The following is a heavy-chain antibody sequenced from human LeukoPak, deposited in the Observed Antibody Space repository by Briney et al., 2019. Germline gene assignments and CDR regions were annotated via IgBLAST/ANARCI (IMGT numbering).Heavy chain of an antibody. Sequence: GGSLRLSCAASGFTFSSYSMNWVRQAPGKGLEWVSYISSSSSTIYYADSAKGRFTISRDNAKNSLYLQMNSLRAEDTAVYYCARDHKRESGCVDYWGQGTLVTVSS. CDR3: ARDHKRESGCVDY. V-gene: IGHV3-48*01. CDR1: GFTFSSYS. D-gene: IGHD6-19*01. J-gene: IGHJ4*02. CDR2: ISSSSSTI.